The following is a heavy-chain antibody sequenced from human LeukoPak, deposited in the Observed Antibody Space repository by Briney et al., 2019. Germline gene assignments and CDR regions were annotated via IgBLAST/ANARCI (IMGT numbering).Heavy chain of an antibody. J-gene: IGHJ4*02. CDR3: AREGVDGYNLDY. Sequence: ASVKVSCKASGYTFTSYYMHWVRQAPGQGLEWKGIINPSGGSTSYAQKFPGRVTMTRDTSTSTVYMELSSLRSEDTAVYYCAREGVDGYNLDYWGQGTLVTVSS. D-gene: IGHD5-24*01. CDR2: INPSGGST. CDR1: GYTFTSYY. V-gene: IGHV1-46*01.